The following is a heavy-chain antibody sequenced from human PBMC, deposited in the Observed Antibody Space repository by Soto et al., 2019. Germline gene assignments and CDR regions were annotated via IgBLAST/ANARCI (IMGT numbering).Heavy chain of an antibody. Sequence: SETLSLTCSVSGASISSSSYFWGWIRQPPGKGLEWIGGLYYGGSTYYNPSLKSRVTISVDTSKNHFSLRLSSVTGGDSAVNFCVRGVESTSTGSNYHYGMDVWVTGTMAAV. V-gene: IGHV4-39*02. CDR2: LYYGGST. CDR3: VRGVESTSTGSNYHYGMDV. J-gene: IGHJ6*04. D-gene: IGHD2-2*01. CDR1: GASISSSSYF.